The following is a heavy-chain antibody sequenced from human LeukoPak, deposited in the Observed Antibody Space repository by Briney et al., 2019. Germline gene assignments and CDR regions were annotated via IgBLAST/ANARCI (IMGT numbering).Heavy chain of an antibody. D-gene: IGHD4-11*01. V-gene: IGHV3-7*01. Sequence: GGSLRLSCAASGFSFSTYWMRWARQTPGKGLEWVANIKGDGSEINYVDSVKGRFTISRDNAKNSLSLQMNSLTAVDTGVYYCAREGLPYSGDHWGQGTLVTVSS. CDR3: AREGLPYSGDH. J-gene: IGHJ4*02. CDR2: IKGDGSEI. CDR1: GFSFSTYW.